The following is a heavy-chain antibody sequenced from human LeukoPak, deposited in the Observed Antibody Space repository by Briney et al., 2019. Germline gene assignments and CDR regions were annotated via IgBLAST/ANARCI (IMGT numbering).Heavy chain of an antibody. CDR1: GFTFRNYW. Sequence: PGGSLRLSCAASGFTFRNYWMHWVRQAPGKGLVWVSRINSDGSSTSYADSVKGRFTISRDNAKNTLNLQMNSLRAEDTAVYYCARDLPRPAYSGYVFDYWGQGTLVTVSS. V-gene: IGHV3-74*01. CDR3: ARDLPRPAYSGYVFDY. J-gene: IGHJ4*02. D-gene: IGHD5-12*01. CDR2: INSDGSST.